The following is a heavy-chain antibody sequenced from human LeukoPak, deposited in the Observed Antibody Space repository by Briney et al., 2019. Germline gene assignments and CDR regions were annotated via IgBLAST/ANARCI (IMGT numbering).Heavy chain of an antibody. CDR2: VIPIFGIA. V-gene: IGHV1-69*04. J-gene: IGHJ4*02. D-gene: IGHD6-19*01. Sequence: SVKVSCKASGGTFSSYAISWVRQAPGQGLEWMGRVIPIFGIANYAQKFQGRVTITADKSTSTAYMELSSLRSEDTAVYYCARDSASSSGWFDYWGQGTLVTVSS. CDR1: GGTFSSYA. CDR3: ARDSASSSGWFDY.